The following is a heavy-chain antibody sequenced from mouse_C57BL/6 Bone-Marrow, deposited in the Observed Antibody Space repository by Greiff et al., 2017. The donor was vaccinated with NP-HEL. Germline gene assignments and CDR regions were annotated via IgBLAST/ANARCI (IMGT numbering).Heavy chain of an antibody. J-gene: IGHJ4*01. CDR1: GYTFTSYW. D-gene: IGHD1-1*01. Sequence: VQLQQPGAELVKPGASVKLSCKASGYTFTSYWMQWVKQRPGQGLEWIGEIDPSDSYTNYNQKFKGKATLTVDTSSSTAYMQLSSLTSEDSAVYYCARWRLLYAMDYWGQGTSVTVSS. CDR3: ARWRLLYAMDY. V-gene: IGHV1-50*01. CDR2: IDPSDSYT.